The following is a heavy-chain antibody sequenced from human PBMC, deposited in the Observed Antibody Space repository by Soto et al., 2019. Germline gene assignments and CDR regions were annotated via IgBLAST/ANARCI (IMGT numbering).Heavy chain of an antibody. CDR2: MNPNSGNT. V-gene: IGHV1-8*02. CDR3: ASRNRVLLWFGESDAFDI. D-gene: IGHD3-10*01. J-gene: IGHJ3*02. CDR1: GGTFSSYA. Sequence: GASVKVSCKASGGTFSSYAISWVRQATGQGLEWMGWMNPNSGNTGYAQKFQGRVTMTRNTSISTAYMELSSLRSEDTAVYYCASRNRVLLWFGESDAFDIWGQGTMVTVSS.